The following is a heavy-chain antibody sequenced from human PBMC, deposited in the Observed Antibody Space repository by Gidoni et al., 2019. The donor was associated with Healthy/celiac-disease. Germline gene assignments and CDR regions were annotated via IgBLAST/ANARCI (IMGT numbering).Heavy chain of an antibody. Sequence: QVQLVQSGAEVKKPGSSVKVSCKASGGTFSSYAISWVRPAPGQGLEWMGGIIPIFGTANYAKKFQGRVTITADESTSTAYMELSSLRSEDTAVYYCARDVSGIAARHVSGEFFVGNLFIWGQGTLVTVSS. J-gene: IGHJ4*02. CDR2: IIPIFGTA. CDR3: ARDVSGIAARHVSGEFFVGNLFI. CDR1: GGTFSSYA. D-gene: IGHD6-6*01. V-gene: IGHV1-69*01.